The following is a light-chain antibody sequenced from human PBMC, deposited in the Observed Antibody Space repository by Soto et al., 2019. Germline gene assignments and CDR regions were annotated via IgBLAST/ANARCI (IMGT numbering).Light chain of an antibody. J-gene: IGKJ3*01. CDR1: QSVSSSY. CDR3: HQYGSSPQT. V-gene: IGKV3-20*01. Sequence: EIVLTQSPGTLSLSPGERATLSCRASQSVSSSYLAWYQQKPGQAPRLLIYGASSRDTGIPDRFSGSGSGTDFTLTVSRLEPEDFAVYYCHQYGSSPQTFGPGTKVDIK. CDR2: GAS.